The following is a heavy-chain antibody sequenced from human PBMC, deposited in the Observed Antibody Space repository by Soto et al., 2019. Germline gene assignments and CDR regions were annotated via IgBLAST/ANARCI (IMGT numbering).Heavy chain of an antibody. CDR1: GGTFSSYA. J-gene: IGHJ3*02. CDR3: ARTGNIDAFDI. V-gene: IGHV1-69*06. D-gene: IGHD4-4*01. CDR2: IIPIFGTA. Sequence: SVKVSCKASGGTFSSYAISWVRQAPGQGLEWTGGIIPIFGTANYAQKFQGRVTITADKSTSTAYMELSSLRSEDTAVYYCARTGNIDAFDIWGQGTMVTVSS.